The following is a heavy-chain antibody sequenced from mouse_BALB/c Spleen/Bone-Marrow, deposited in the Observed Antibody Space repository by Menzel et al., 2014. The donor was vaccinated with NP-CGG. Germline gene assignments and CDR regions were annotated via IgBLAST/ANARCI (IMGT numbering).Heavy chain of an antibody. J-gene: IGHJ3*01. CDR3: GRWLHFDD. Sequence: VQLKESGAELVKPGASVKLSCTASGFKFKDTYMHWVKQRPEQGLEWIGRIEPGNGNTKYDPKFQGKATITADTSSNTACLQLSGQTAEYTAVCWCGRWLHFDDWGAGTLVTVSA. V-gene: IGHV14-3*02. D-gene: IGHD2-2*01. CDR2: IEPGNGNT. CDR1: GFKFKDTY.